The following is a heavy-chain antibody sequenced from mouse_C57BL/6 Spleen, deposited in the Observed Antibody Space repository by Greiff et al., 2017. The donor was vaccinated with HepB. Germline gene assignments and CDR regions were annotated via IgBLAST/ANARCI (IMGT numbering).Heavy chain of an antibody. Sequence: QVQLKESGAELARPGASVKLSCKASGYTFTSYGISWVKQRTGQGLEWIGEIYPRSGNTYYNEKFKGKATLTADKSSSTAYMELRSLTSEDSAVYFCARWLSYGSSPPYWYFDVWGTGTTVTVSS. CDR1: GYTFTSYG. CDR2: IYPRSGNT. D-gene: IGHD1-1*01. J-gene: IGHJ1*03. V-gene: IGHV1-81*01. CDR3: ARWLSYGSSPPYWYFDV.